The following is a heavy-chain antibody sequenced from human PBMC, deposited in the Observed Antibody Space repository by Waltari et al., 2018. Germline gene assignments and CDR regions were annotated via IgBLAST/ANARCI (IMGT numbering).Heavy chain of an antibody. Sequence: QVQLQESGPGLVKPSQTLSLTCTVSGGSISSGGYYWSWIRQHPGKGLEWIGYIYYSGSTYYNPSLKSLVTISVDTSKNQFSLKLSSVTAADTAVYYCARSYYDYVWGSDAFDIWGQGTMVTVSS. CDR2: IYYSGST. CDR1: GGSISSGGYY. D-gene: IGHD3-16*01. CDR3: ARSYYDYVWGSDAFDI. V-gene: IGHV4-31*01. J-gene: IGHJ3*02.